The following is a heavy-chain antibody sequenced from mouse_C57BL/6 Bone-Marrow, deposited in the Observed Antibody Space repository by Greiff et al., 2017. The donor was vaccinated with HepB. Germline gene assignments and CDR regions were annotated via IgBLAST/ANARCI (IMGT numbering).Heavy chain of an antibody. CDR2: INPGSGGT. CDR1: GYAFTNYL. D-gene: IGHD2-4*01. V-gene: IGHV1-54*01. J-gene: IGHJ4*01. Sequence: VQMQQSGAELVRPGTSVKVSCKASGYAFTNYLIEWVKQRPGQGLEWIGVINPGSGGTNYNEKFKGKATLTADKSSSTAYMQLSSLTSEDSAVYFCARSGYYDYDDAMDYWGQGTSVTVSS. CDR3: ARSGYYDYDDAMDY.